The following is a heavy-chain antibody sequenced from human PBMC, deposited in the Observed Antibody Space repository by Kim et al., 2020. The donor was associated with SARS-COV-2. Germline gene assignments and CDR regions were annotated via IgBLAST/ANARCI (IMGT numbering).Heavy chain of an antibody. J-gene: IGHJ4*02. D-gene: IGHD2-21*02. V-gene: IGHV3-23*01. CDR2: T. CDR3: ATSVMTSDSY. Sequence: TYYLDSVKGRFTISRDDYKNALYLQMNSLRAEDTAVYYCATSVMTSDSYWSQGTLATVSS.